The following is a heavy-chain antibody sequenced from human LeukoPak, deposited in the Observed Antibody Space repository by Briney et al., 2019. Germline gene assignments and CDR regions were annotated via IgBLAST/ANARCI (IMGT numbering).Heavy chain of an antibody. Sequence: GGSLRLSCAASGFTFSKYWMLWVRQAPGKGLESVSRINTDGTVTTYADSVKGRLTVSRDNADNTMFLQMTSVRDEDTAVYYCATKQWLAPPPDSWGQGTPVTVSS. D-gene: IGHD6-19*01. V-gene: IGHV3-74*01. CDR3: ATKQWLAPPPDS. CDR1: GFTFSKYW. CDR2: INTDGTVT. J-gene: IGHJ4*02.